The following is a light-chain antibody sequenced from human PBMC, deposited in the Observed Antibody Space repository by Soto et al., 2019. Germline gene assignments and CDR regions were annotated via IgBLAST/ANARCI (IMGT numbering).Light chain of an antibody. CDR3: HSYDTILSGSV. CDR1: SSNIGAGYD. CDR2: GNN. V-gene: IGLV1-40*01. J-gene: IGLJ2*01. Sequence: QSVLTQPPSVSGAPGQRVTISCTGSSSNIGAGYDVHWYQQLPGTAPKLLIYGNNNRPSGVPDRFSGSKSATSGSLAITGLQAEDEADYYCHSYDTILSGSVFGGGTKVTVL.